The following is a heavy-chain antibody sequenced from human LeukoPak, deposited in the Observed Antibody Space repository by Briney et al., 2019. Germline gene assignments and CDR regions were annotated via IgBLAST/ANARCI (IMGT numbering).Heavy chain of an antibody. CDR1: GGSISSSSYY. Sequence: PSETLSVTRTVSGGSISSSSYYWGWTRQPPGEGLEWMGSIYYSASTYYNPSIKSRVTISVGTSKNQFSLKLSSVTAADTAEYCCARGDRVTDYWGQGTLVTVSS. CDR3: ARGDRVTDY. J-gene: IGHJ4*02. V-gene: IGHV4-39*07. CDR2: IYYSAST. D-gene: IGHD2-21*02.